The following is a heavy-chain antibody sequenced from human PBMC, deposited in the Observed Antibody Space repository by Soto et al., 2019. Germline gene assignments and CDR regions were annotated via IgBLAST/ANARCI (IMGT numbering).Heavy chain of an antibody. CDR2: IYYSGST. V-gene: IGHV4-59*01. D-gene: IGHD3-16*01. Sequence: SETLSLTSTVSGGSISSDYWSCIRLPPLKGLVWFGYIYYSGSTNYNPSLKSRVTISVDTSKNQFSLKLSSVTAADTAVYYCALGVYDYYYYGMDVWGQGTTVTVS. CDR3: ALGVYDYYYYGMDV. J-gene: IGHJ6*02. CDR1: GGSISSDY.